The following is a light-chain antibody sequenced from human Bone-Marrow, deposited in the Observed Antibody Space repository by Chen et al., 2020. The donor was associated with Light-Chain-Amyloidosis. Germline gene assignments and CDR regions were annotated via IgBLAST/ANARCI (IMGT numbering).Light chain of an antibody. CDR1: SSDVGGYNY. V-gene: IGLV2-14*03. CDR2: DVS. J-gene: IGLJ3*02. CDR3: TSYTCAATWV. Sequence: QSALTQPASVSGSPGQSITFSCTGTSSDVGGYNYVSWYQQHPGKAPKLIIYDVSDGPSGVSDRFSGSKSGNTASLTISGLQAVDEADYYCTSYTCAATWVFGGGTKLTVL.